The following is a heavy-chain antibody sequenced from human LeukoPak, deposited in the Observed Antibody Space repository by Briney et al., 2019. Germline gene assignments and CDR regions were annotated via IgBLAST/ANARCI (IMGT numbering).Heavy chain of an antibody. V-gene: IGHV3-30*02. CDR3: TKETLGGGSTFDD. J-gene: IGHJ4*02. Sequence: GGSLRLSCATSGFTFSTYGIHWVRQAPGKGLEWVTFIRSDGRQTYYANSVKGRFTVSRDASKNMLYLQMNSLRTEDTALYYCTKETLGGGSTFDDWSQGTLVIVSS. CDR1: GFTFSTYG. D-gene: IGHD3-16*01. CDR2: IRSDGRQT.